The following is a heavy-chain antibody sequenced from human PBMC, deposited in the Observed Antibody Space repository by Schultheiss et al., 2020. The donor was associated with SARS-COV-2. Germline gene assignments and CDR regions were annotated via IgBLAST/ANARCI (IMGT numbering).Heavy chain of an antibody. CDR1: GYTFTSYY. CDR3: ARTGTTFGYFDY. CDR2: INPSGGST. D-gene: IGHD1-7*01. Sequence: ASVKVSCKASGYTFTSYYMHWVRQAPGQGLEWMGIINPSGGSTSYAQKLQGRVTMTRDTSTSTVYVELSSLRSEDTAVYYCARTGTTFGYFDYWGQGTLVTVSS. V-gene: IGHV1-46*04. J-gene: IGHJ4*02.